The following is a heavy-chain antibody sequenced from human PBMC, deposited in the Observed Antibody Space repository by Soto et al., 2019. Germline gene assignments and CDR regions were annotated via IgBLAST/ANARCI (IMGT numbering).Heavy chain of an antibody. CDR2: IYYSGST. J-gene: IGHJ5*02. CDR1: GGSISSSSYY. V-gene: IGHV4-39*01. D-gene: IGHD4-17*01. Sequence: SETLSLTCTVSGGSISSSSYYWGWNRQPPGKGLEWIGSIYYSGSTYYNPSLKSRVTISVDTSKNQFSLKLSSVTAADTAVYYCARHDYGDYSGSYYNWFDPWGQGTLVTVS. CDR3: ARHDYGDYSGSYYNWFDP.